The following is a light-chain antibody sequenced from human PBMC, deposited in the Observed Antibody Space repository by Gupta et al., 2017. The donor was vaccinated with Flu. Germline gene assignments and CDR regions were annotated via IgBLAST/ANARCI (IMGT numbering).Light chain of an antibody. CDR2: EDR. Sequence: GDKVGDKYACWYQQKPGQSPVMVIYEDRKRPSGIPERFSGSNSGNTATLTISGTQAMDEADYYCQAWDSSTANVIFGGGTKLTVL. CDR3: QAWDSSTANVI. CDR1: KVGDKY. V-gene: IGLV3-1*01. J-gene: IGLJ2*01.